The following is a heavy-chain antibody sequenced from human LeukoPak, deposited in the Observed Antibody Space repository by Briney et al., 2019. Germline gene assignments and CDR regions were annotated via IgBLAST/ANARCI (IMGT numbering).Heavy chain of an antibody. CDR1: GFTFSSYA. D-gene: IGHD6-19*01. J-gene: IGHJ4*02. V-gene: IGHV3-64D*06. CDR3: VKDQSTGWRHFDY. Sequence: GGSLRLSCLASGFTFSSYAMHWVRQAPGKGLEHVSAINSNGDTTYYADSVKGRFTISRDNSKNTLSLQMSSLRAEDTAVYYCVKDQSTGWRHFDYWGQGTLVTVSS. CDR2: INSNGDTT.